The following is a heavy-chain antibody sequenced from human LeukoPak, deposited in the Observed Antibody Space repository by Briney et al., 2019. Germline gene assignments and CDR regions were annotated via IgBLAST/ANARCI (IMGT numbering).Heavy chain of an antibody. Sequence: GGTLRLSCAASGFTFSNYDMHWVRQAPGKGLERVAVISYDGSNKYYPDFVKGRFTITRDNPKNTLYLKMNSLRPQDTAVYYCARGGSYYASGSYFAFDIWGQGTMVTVSS. J-gene: IGHJ3*02. D-gene: IGHD3-10*01. CDR1: GFTFSNYD. CDR3: ARGGSYYASGSYFAFDI. V-gene: IGHV3-30*03. CDR2: ISYDGSNK.